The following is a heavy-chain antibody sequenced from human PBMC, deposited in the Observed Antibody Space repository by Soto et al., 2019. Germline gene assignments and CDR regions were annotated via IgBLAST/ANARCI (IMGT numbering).Heavy chain of an antibody. CDR2: IKSKTDGGTT. CDR1: GFTFSNAW. Sequence: GGSLRLSCAASGFTFSNAWMSWVRQAPGKGLEWVGRIKSKTDGGTTDYAAPVKGRFTTSRDDSKNTLYLQMNSLRAEDTAVYYCAPCSGSYSPLYWGQGTLVTISS. CDR3: APCSGSYSPLY. D-gene: IGHD1-26*01. V-gene: IGHV3-15*01. J-gene: IGHJ4*02.